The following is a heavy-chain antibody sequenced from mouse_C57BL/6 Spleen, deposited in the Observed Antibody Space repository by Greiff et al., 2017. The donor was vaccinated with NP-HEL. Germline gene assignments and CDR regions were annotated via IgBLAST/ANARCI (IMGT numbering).Heavy chain of an antibody. CDR1: GYTFTDYE. D-gene: IGHD4-1*01. V-gene: IGHV1-15*01. CDR2: IDPETGGT. J-gene: IGHJ3*01. CDR3: TRSGLTGSFAY. Sequence: VQLQESGAELVRPGASVTLSCKASGYTFTDYEMHWVKQTPVHGLEWIGAIDPETGGTAYNQKFKGKAILTADKSSSTAYMELRSLTSEDSAVYYCTRSGLTGSFAYWGQGTLVTVSA.